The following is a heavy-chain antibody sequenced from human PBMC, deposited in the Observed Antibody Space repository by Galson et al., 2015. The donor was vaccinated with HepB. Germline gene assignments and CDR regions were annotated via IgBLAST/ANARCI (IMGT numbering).Heavy chain of an antibody. CDR1: GFTFSVYS. D-gene: IGHD3-10*01. CDR3: ARSTRGAFDF. CDR2: MTSDMKTI. Sequence: SLRLSCAASGFTFSVYSMNWVRQAPGKGLEWVSYMTSDMKTIYYADSVKGRFTISRDNDKKSLFLQMNSLRDEDTAVYYCARSTRGAFDFWGQGTMVTVSS. J-gene: IGHJ3*01. V-gene: IGHV3-48*02.